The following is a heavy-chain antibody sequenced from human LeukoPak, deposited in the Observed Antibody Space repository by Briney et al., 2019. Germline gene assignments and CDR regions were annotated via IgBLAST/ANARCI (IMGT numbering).Heavy chain of an antibody. V-gene: IGHV3-23*01. Sequence: GGSLRLSCAASGLTFIQFGMTWVSQAPGKWLEWVSAISGSAVITFYADSVKGRFTISRDNSKNTLYLQMNSLRAEDTALYYCAKSRLSGINDAFDIWGQGTMVTVSS. D-gene: IGHD3-3*01. CDR1: GLTFIQFG. CDR3: AKSRLSGINDAFDI. CDR2: ISGSAVIT. J-gene: IGHJ3*02.